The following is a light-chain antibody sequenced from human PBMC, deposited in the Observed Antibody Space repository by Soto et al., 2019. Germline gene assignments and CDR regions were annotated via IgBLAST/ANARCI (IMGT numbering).Light chain of an antibody. Sequence: QSVLTQPPSASGTPGQRVTISCSGSSSNIGSNYVYWYQQLPGTAPKLLIYRNNQRPSGVPDRFSGSKSGTSASLAISGLRSEGEADYYCAAWDDSLSGSYVFGIGTKVTVL. CDR1: SSNIGSNY. CDR2: RNN. CDR3: AAWDDSLSGSYV. J-gene: IGLJ1*01. V-gene: IGLV1-47*01.